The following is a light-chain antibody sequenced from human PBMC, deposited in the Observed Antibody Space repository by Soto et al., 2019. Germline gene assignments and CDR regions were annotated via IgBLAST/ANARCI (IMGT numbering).Light chain of an antibody. Sequence: EIGLTQSPGTLSLSPGERATLSCRASESVSDNYLAWYQQRSGQAPRLVIYGASSRASAVTDRFSGSGSGADFTLNISRLEPEDFAVYCCQQYGSSPLTFGGGTKVPIK. V-gene: IGKV3-20*01. CDR1: ESVSDNY. CDR2: GAS. CDR3: QQYGSSPLT. J-gene: IGKJ4*01.